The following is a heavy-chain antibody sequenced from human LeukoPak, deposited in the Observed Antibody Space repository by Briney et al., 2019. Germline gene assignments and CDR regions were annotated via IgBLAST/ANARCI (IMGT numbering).Heavy chain of an antibody. V-gene: IGHV3-48*03. CDR3: ARDSHKFDSSGYYPDAFDI. CDR2: ISSSGSSI. J-gene: IGHJ3*02. CDR1: GLTFSSYE. D-gene: IGHD3-22*01. Sequence: PGGTLRLSCAASGLTFSSYEMNWVRQAPRKGLEWVSYISSSGSSIYYADSVKGRFTISRDNAKKSLYLQMHSLRAEDTAVYYCARDSHKFDSSGYYPDAFDIWGQGTMVTVSS.